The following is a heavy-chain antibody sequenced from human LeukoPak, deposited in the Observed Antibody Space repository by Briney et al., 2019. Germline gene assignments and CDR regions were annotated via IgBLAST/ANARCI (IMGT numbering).Heavy chain of an antibody. J-gene: IGHJ4*02. CDR1: GGSFSGYY. D-gene: IGHD3-3*01. Sequence: SETLSLTCAAYGGSFSGYYWSWIRQPPGKGLEWIGEINHSGSTNYNPSLKSRVTISVDTSKNQSSLQLSSVTAADTAGYYCAICPVFGEIDYWRQGTLVTVSS. V-gene: IGHV4-34*01. CDR2: INHSGST. CDR3: AICPVFGEIDY.